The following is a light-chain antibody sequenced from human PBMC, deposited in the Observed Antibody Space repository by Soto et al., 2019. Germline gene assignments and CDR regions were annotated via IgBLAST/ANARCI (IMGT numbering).Light chain of an antibody. J-gene: IGKJ1*01. CDR3: QHYNNWPWT. CDR1: QSVTSN. CDR2: GIS. Sequence: EVVMTQSPATLSVSPGEGATLSCRDSQSVTSNYLAWYQQKPGKAPRLLIHGISNRATGVPDRFSGSGSGTDLNLTISRLQSEDFAVYSCQHYNNWPWTCGQGTKVDIK. V-gene: IGKV3D-15*01.